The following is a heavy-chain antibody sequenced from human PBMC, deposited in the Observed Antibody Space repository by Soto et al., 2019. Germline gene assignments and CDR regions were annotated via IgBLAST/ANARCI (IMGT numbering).Heavy chain of an antibody. J-gene: IGHJ5*02. CDR3: ARDVSTSGTYLNWFDH. D-gene: IGHD3-10*01. CDR2: INPSGGIT. CDR1: VYIFTSYY. Sequence: XSVKVSCKASVYIFTSYYIHWVRQAPGQGLEWMGEINPSGGITRFAQKFEGRVTMTRDTSTSTLYMELSSLRSEDTAVYYCARDVSTSGTYLNWFDHWGQGTLVTVSS. V-gene: IGHV1-46*01.